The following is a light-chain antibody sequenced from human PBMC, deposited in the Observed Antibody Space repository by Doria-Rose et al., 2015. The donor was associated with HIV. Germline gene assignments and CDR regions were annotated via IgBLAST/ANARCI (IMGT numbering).Light chain of an antibody. Sequence: EIALTQAPGTLSLSPGERATLSCRASQSFSSTYLAWYQQKPGQAPSLLIYDGSNRATGIPDRFSASGSGTDFTLTVNRLEPEDFALYYCHQYGTSWTFGQGTKVEI. CDR3: HQYGTSWT. J-gene: IGKJ1*01. CDR1: QSFSSTY. V-gene: IGKV3-20*01. CDR2: DGS.